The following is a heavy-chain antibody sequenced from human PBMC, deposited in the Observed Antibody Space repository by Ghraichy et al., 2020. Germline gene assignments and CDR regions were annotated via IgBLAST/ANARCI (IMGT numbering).Heavy chain of an antibody. D-gene: IGHD6-19*01. Sequence: SETLSLTCTVSGVSIRGHYWNWIRQPPGKGLEWIGYSSDSGSTNYSPSLRSRVVISLDTSKSQVSLNLTSVTTADTATYYCARGRTVSGLLDSWGQGTPVAVSS. J-gene: IGHJ4*02. CDR3: ARGRTVSGLLDS. V-gene: IGHV4-59*11. CDR1: GVSIRGHY. CDR2: SSDSGST.